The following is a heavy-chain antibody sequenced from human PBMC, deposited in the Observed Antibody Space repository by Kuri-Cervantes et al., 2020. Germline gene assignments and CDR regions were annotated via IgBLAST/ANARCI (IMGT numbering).Heavy chain of an antibody. CDR3: AHSLWFGEFHDY. Sequence: SGPTLVKPTQTLTLTCPFSGFSLSTSGVGVGWIRQPPGKALEWLALIYWNDDKRYSPSLKSRLTITKDTSKNQVVLTMTNMDPVDTATYYCAHSLWFGEFHDYWGQGTLVTVSS. V-gene: IGHV2-5*01. CDR1: GFSLSTSGVG. CDR2: IYWNDDK. D-gene: IGHD3-10*01. J-gene: IGHJ4*02.